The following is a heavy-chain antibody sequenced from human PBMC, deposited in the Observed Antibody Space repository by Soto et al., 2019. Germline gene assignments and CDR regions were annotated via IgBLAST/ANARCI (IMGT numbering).Heavy chain of an antibody. J-gene: IGHJ6*02. CDR1: GFTFSSYA. D-gene: IGHD6-13*01. CDR3: AKKLSAAAGTRYYYYGMDV. CDR2: ISGSGGST. V-gene: IGHV3-23*01. Sequence: GGSLRLSCAASGFTFSSYAMSWVRQAPGKGLEWVSAISGSGGSTYYADSVKGRFTISRDNSKNTLYLQMNSLRAEDTAVYYCAKKLSAAAGTRYYYYGMDVWSQGTTVTVSS.